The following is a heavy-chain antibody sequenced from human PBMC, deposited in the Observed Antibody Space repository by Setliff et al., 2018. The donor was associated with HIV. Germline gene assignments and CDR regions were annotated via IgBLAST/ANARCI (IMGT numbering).Heavy chain of an antibody. V-gene: IGHV3-53*01. Sequence: PGGSLRLSCAASGFTVSSNYMSWVRQAPGKGLEWVSVIYSAGNTYYADSVKGRFTISRDNSKNTLYLQMNSLRAEDRAVYYCASPLTSYGGNLFDYWGQGTLVTVSS. CDR3: ASPLTSYGGNLFDY. CDR2: IYSAGNT. CDR1: GFTVSSNY. J-gene: IGHJ4*02. D-gene: IGHD4-17*01.